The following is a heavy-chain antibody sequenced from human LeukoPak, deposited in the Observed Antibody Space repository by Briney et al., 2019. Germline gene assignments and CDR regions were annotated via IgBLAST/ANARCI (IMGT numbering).Heavy chain of an antibody. CDR3: ASSGGHLGLDY. J-gene: IGHJ4*02. Sequence: PGGSLRLSCAASGFTFSSYWVSWVRQAPGEGREWVANIQQDGSEKYYVGSVKGRFTISRDNAKNSLYLQMNSLRAEDTAVYYCASSGGHLGLDYWGQGTLVTVSS. D-gene: IGHD3-10*01. CDR1: GFTFSSYW. V-gene: IGHV3-7*01. CDR2: IQQDGSEK.